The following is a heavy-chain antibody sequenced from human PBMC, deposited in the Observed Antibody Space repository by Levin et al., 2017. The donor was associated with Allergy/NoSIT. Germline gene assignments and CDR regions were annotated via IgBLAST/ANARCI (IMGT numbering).Heavy chain of an antibody. CDR2: INHSGST. D-gene: IGHD5-24*01. Sequence: SQTLSLTCAVYGGSFSGYYWSWIRQPPGKGLEWIGEINHSGSTNYNPSLKSRVTISVDTSKNQFSLKLSSVTAADTAVYYCASRLSYRDGYNKHQGYWYFDLWGRGTLVTVSS. V-gene: IGHV4-34*01. CDR1: GGSFSGYY. CDR3: ASRLSYRDGYNKHQGYWYFDL. J-gene: IGHJ2*01.